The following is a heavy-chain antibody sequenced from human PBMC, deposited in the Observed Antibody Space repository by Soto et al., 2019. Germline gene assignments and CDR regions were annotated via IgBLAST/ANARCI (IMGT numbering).Heavy chain of an antibody. J-gene: IGHJ4*02. CDR2: IYYSGST. CDR3: AGRASRYYYDSSGYFDY. CDR1: GGSISSYY. V-gene: IGHV4-59*01. D-gene: IGHD3-22*01. Sequence: SETLSLTCTVSGGSISSYYWSWIRQPPGKGLEWIGYIYYSGSTNYNPSLKSRVNISVDTSKNQFSLKLSSVTAADTAVYYCAGRASRYYYDSSGYFDYWGQGTLVTVSS.